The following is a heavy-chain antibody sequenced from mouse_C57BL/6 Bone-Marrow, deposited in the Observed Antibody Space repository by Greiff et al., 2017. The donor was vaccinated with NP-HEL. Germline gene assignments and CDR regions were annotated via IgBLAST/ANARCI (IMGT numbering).Heavy chain of an antibody. D-gene: IGHD1-1*02. J-gene: IGHJ4*01. CDR3: ARKGGTTKHYAMDY. V-gene: IGHV2-2*01. Sequence: QVQLQQSGPGLVQPSQSLSITCTVSGFSLTSYGVHWVRQSPGKGLEWLGVIWSGGSTDYNAAFISRLSISKDNSKSQVFFKMNSLQADDTAIYYCARKGGTTKHYAMDYWGQGTSVTVSS. CDR1: GFSLTSYG. CDR2: IWSGGST.